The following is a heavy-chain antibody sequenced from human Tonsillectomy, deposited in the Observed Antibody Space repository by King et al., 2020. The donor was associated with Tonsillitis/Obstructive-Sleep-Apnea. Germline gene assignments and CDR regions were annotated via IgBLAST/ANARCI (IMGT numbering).Heavy chain of an antibody. CDR3: TTDSGFHYYYYYMDV. D-gene: IGHD3-10*01. V-gene: IGHV3-15*01. CDR2: IKSKTDGGTT. CDR1: GFTFSNAW. J-gene: IGHJ6*03. Sequence: VQLVESGGGLVKPGGSLRLSCVVSGFTFSNAWMSWVRQAPGKGLEWVGRIKSKTDGGTTDYAAPVKGRLTISRDDSKNTLYLQMNSLKTEDTAVYYCTTDSGFHYYYYYMDVWGKGTTVTVSS.